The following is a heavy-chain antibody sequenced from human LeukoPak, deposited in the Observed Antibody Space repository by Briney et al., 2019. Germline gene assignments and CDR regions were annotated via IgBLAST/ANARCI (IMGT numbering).Heavy chain of an antibody. CDR3: ARGGRAAAFDY. Sequence: SETLSPTCAVYGGSFSGYYWSWIRQPPGKGLEWIGEINHSGSTNYNPSLKSRVTISVDTSKNQFSLKLSSVTAADTAVYYCARGGRAAAFDYWGQGTLVTVSS. J-gene: IGHJ4*02. V-gene: IGHV4-34*01. CDR1: GGSFSGYY. CDR2: INHSGST. D-gene: IGHD2-15*01.